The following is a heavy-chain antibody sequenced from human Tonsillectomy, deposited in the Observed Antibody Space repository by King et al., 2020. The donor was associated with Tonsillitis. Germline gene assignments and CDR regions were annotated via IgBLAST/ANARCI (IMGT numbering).Heavy chain of an antibody. J-gene: IGHJ6*02. CDR2: MSGAGART. Sequence: VQLVESGGGLVQPGGSLRLSCAASGFTFSTYAMTGVRQAPGKGLEWVSVMSGAGARTYHADSVKGRFIISRDNSKNTLYLQMNSLRAEDTAVYYCAKCPYDFWSGGLYYAMDVWGQGTTVTVSS. V-gene: IGHV3-23*04. CDR3: AKCPYDFWSGGLYYAMDV. D-gene: IGHD3-3*01. CDR1: GFTFSTYA.